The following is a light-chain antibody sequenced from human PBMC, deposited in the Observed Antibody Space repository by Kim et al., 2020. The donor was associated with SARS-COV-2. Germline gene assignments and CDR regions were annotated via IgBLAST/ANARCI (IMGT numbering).Light chain of an antibody. Sequence: VARGQTARITCGGNNIGSKNVHWYQRKPGQAPVLVIYRDSNRPSGIPERFSGSNSGNTATLTISRAQAGDEADYYCQVWDSSTYVFGTGTKVTVL. J-gene: IGLJ1*01. CDR2: RDS. V-gene: IGLV3-9*01. CDR3: QVWDSSTYV. CDR1: NIGSKN.